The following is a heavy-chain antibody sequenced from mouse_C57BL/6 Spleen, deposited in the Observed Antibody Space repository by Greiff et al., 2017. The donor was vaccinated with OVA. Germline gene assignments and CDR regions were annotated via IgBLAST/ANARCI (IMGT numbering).Heavy chain of an antibody. CDR2: INYDGSST. Sequence: EVKLVESEGGLVQPGSSMKLSCTASGFTFSDYYMAWVRQVPEKGLEWVANINYDGSSTYYLDSLKSRFIISRDNAKNILYLQMSSLKSEDTATYYCAREGDGNYPYYAMDYWGQGTSVTVSS. V-gene: IGHV5-16*01. J-gene: IGHJ4*01. CDR3: AREGDGNYPYYAMDY. CDR1: GFTFSDYY. D-gene: IGHD2-1*01.